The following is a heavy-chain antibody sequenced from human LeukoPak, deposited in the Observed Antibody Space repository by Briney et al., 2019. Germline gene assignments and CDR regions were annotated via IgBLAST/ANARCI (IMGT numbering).Heavy chain of an antibody. CDR3: ACLTTADAFDI. J-gene: IGHJ3*02. D-gene: IGHD3-22*01. CDR1: GGSITNYY. Sequence: SETLSLTCSVSGGSITNYYWGWIRQPPGKGLEWIGFIFYSGDTNYNPSLKSRVTISVDTSKNQFSLKLSSVTAADTAVYYCACLTTADAFDIWGQGTMVTVSS. V-gene: IGHV4-59*01. CDR2: IFYSGDT.